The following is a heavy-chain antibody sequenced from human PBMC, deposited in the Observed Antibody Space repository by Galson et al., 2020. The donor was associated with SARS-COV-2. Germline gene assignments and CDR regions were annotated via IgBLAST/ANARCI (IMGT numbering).Heavy chain of an antibody. D-gene: IGHD3-16*01. V-gene: IGHV2-5*02. CDR2: LYWDDDK. Sequence: SGPTLAHPTQTLTLTCTFSGFPLSNRRAGVEWTRQPPGTALEWLALLYWDDDKRYSPSLKSRLTITKDTSKNQVVLTLTNMDPVDTATYYCARRPLPHWGLTPWGQGTLVTVSS. CDR1: GFPLSNRRAG. CDR3: ARRPLPHWGLTP. J-gene: IGHJ5*02.